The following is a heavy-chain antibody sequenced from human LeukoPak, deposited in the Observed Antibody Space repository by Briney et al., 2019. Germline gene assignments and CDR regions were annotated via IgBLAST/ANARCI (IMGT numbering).Heavy chain of an antibody. V-gene: IGHV3-48*01. CDR1: GFTFSSYS. D-gene: IGHD2-2*03. Sequence: GGSLRLSCAASGFTFSSYSMNWVRQAPGKGLEWVSYISSSSRTIYDADSVKGRFTISRDNAKNSLYLQMNSLRAEDTAVYYCARIGDCSSTSCFDYWGQGTLVTVSS. CDR2: ISSSSRTI. J-gene: IGHJ4*02. CDR3: ARIGDCSSTSCFDY.